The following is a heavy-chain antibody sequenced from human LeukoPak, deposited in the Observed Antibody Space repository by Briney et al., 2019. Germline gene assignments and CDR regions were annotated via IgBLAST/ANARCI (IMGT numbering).Heavy chain of an antibody. CDR2: IYYSGST. CDR1: GGSFSIGDYY. J-gene: IGHJ4*02. Sequence: SETLSLTCTVSGGSFSIGDYYWSWIRQPPGKGLEWIGYIYYSGSTYYNPSLKSRVTIAVDTSKNQFSLKLSSVTAADTAVYYCASSVGATAVGYFDYWGQGTLVTVSS. V-gene: IGHV4-30-4*08. CDR3: ASSVGATAVGYFDY. D-gene: IGHD1-26*01.